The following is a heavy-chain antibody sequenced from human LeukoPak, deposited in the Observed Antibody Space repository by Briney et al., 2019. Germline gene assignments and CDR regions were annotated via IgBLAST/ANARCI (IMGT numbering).Heavy chain of an antibody. J-gene: IGHJ4*02. V-gene: IGHV3-23*01. CDR3: ARGEVYGSGKTDY. Sequence: PGGSLRLSCAASGFTFSSYAMTWVRQAPGKGLEWVSVISGSGGNTNSADSVKGRFTISRDNAKNSLYLQMNSLRAEDTAVYYCARGEVYGSGKTDYWGQGTLVTVSS. CDR1: GFTFSSYA. CDR2: ISGSGGNT. D-gene: IGHD3-10*01.